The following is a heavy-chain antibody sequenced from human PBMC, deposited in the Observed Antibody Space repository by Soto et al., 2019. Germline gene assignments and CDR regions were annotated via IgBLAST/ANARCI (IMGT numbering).Heavy chain of an antibody. Sequence: ASVKVSCKASGYIFTGYYMHWVRQAPGQGLEWMGCINPNSGGTNYAQKLQGWVTMTRDTSISTAYMWLSRLRSDDTAVYYCARVRMDSSPNNYYYYMDVWGKGTTVTVSS. CDR1: GYIFTGYY. D-gene: IGHD3-22*01. V-gene: IGHV1-2*04. CDR2: INPNSGGT. CDR3: ARVRMDSSPNNYYYYMDV. J-gene: IGHJ6*03.